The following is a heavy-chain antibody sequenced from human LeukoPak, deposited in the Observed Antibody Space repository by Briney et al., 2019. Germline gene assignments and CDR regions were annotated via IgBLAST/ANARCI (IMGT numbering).Heavy chain of an antibody. D-gene: IGHD3-10*01. CDR3: ARELGGAGSYFFPYYGMDV. V-gene: IGHV1-18*01. J-gene: IGHJ6*02. Sequence: ASVKVSCKASGYTFISYGINWVRQAPGQGLEWMGWISGYNGNTNYAQKLQGRVTMTRDTSTSTAYMELRSLGSDDTAVYYCARELGGAGSYFFPYYGMDVWGQGTTVTVSS. CDR2: ISGYNGNT. CDR1: GYTFISYG.